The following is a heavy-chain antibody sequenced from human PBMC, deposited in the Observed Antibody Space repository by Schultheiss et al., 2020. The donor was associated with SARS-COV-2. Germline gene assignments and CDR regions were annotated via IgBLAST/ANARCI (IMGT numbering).Heavy chain of an antibody. CDR3: ARVLRGVDYYYYGMDV. CDR2: ISYDGSNK. CDR1: GFTFSSYA. Sequence: GGSLRLSCAASGFTFSSYAMHWVRQAPGKGLEWVAVISYDGSNKYYADSVKGRFTISRDNSKNTLYLQMNSLRAEDTAVYYCARVLRGVDYYYYGMDVWGQGTTVTVS. J-gene: IGHJ6*02. D-gene: IGHD3-9*01. V-gene: IGHV3-30*04.